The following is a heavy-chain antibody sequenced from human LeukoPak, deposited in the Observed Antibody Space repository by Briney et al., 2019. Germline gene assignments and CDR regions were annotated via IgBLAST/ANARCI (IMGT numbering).Heavy chain of an antibody. CDR1: GFTFSSYA. D-gene: IGHD3-3*01. J-gene: IGHJ6*02. V-gene: IGHV3-23*01. CDR3: AKGHGGEYDFWSGYYGGYYYYYGMDV. Sequence: PGGSLRLSRAASGFTFSSYAMSWVRQAPGEGPEWVSAISGSGGSTYYADSVKGRFTISRDNSKNTLYLQMNSLRAGDTSVYYCAKGHGGEYDFWSGYYGGYYYYYGMDVWGQGTTVTVSS. CDR2: ISGSGGST.